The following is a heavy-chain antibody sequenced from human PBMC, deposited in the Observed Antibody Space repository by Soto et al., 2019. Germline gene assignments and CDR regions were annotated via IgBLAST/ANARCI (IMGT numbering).Heavy chain of an antibody. CDR3: ARDKGVAEAGITWCXP. D-gene: IGHD6-13*01. J-gene: IGHJ5*02. CDR1: GASMNSYH. CDR2: IHSSGST. Sequence: SDTLSLTFTVSGASMNSYHWSWIRQPAGKGLEWILHIHSSGSTNYNPSLKSLVKMSVETSKNQFSLRLMSLTDADTAVYYCARDKGVAEAGITWCXPWGQGSRVTVS. V-gene: IGHV4-4*07.